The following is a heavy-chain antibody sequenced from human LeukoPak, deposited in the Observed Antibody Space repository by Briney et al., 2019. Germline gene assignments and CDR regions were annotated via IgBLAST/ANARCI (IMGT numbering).Heavy chain of an antibody. V-gene: IGHV4-39*07. D-gene: IGHD3-22*01. Sequence: PSETLSLTCTVSGGSISSSSYYWGWIRQPPGKGLEWIGSIYYSGSTYYNPSLKSRVTISVDTSKNQFSLKLSSVTAADTAVYYCARDGYYDSSGYPSLDPWGQGTLVTVSS. CDR2: IYYSGST. CDR3: ARDGYYDSSGYPSLDP. J-gene: IGHJ5*02. CDR1: GGSISSSSYY.